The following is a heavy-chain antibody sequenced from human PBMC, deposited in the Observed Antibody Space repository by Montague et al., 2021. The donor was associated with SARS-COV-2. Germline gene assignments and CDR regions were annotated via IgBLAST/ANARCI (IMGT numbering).Heavy chain of an antibody. D-gene: IGHD3-9*01. V-gene: IGHV3-9*01. CDR3: AKFPQRNYDILIDDAFDI. CDR1: GFTFDDYA. Sequence: SLRLSCAVSGFTFDDYAMHWVRQAPGKGLEWVSGISWNSGSIGYADSVKGRFTISRDNAKNSLYLQMNSLRAEDTALYYCAKFPQRNYDILIDDAFDIWGQGTMVTVSS. CDR2: ISWNSGSI. J-gene: IGHJ3*02.